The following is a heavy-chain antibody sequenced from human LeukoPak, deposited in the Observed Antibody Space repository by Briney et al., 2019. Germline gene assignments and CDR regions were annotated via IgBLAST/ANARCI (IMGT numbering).Heavy chain of an antibody. CDR2: ISWNSGSI. V-gene: IGHV3-9*01. Sequence: GGSLRLSCAASGFTFDDYAMHWVRQAPGKGLEWVSGISWNSGSIGYADSVKGRFTISRDNAKNSLYLQMNSLRAEDTAVYYCAKEARVRYFDWLLGYWGQGTLVTVSS. D-gene: IGHD3-9*01. CDR1: GFTFDDYA. J-gene: IGHJ4*02. CDR3: AKEARVRYFDWLLGY.